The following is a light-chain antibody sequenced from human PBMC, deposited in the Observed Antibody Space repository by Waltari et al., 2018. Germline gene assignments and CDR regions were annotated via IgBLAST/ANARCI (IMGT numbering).Light chain of an antibody. Sequence: QSVLTQPPSVSAAPGQKVTISCSGISSNIGNNNNYVSWYQQFPVTAPKLLIYDNNQRPSGIPDRFSASRSGTSATLGITGLQTGDEADYYCGTWDSSLSAYVFGTGTKVTVL. CDR3: GTWDSSLSAYV. CDR2: DNN. J-gene: IGLJ1*01. V-gene: IGLV1-51*01. CDR1: SSNIGNNNNY.